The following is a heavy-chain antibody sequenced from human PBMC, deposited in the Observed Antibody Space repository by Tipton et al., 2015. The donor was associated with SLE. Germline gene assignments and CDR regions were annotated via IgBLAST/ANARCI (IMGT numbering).Heavy chain of an antibody. J-gene: IGHJ4*02. V-gene: IGHV3-48*04. CDR3: AREAYSGSYFDY. CDR2: ISSSSTI. D-gene: IGHD1-26*01. Sequence: SLRLSCAASGFTFSSYSMNWVRQAPGKGLEWVSYISSSSTIYYADSVKGRFTISRDNAKNSLYLQMNSLRAEDTAVYYCAREAYSGSYFDYWGQGTLVTVSS. CDR1: GFTFSSYS.